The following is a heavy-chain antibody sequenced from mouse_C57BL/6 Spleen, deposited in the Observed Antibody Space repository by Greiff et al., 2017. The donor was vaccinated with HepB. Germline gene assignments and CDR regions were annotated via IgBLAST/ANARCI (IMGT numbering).Heavy chain of an antibody. J-gene: IGHJ2*01. Sequence: QVQLQQPGAELVRPGSSVKLSCKASGYTFTSYWMHWVKQRPIQGLEWIGNIDPSDSETHYNQKFKDKATLTVDKSSSTAYMQLSSLTSEDSAVYYCARGSSCSYYFDYWGQGTTLTVSS. CDR3: ARGSSCSYYFDY. V-gene: IGHV1-52*01. D-gene: IGHD1-1*01. CDR2: IDPSDSET. CDR1: GYTFTSYW.